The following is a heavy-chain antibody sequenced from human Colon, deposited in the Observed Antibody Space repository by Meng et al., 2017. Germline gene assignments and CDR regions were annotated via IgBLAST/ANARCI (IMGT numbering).Heavy chain of an antibody. CDR3: ARRSYCDGYCTVSHYYYYAMDV. Sequence: GGSLRLSCKGSGYSFSTYWIGWVRQMPGKGLEWMGIIYPGDSNTIYSPSFQGQVTISADKSISTAYLQWSSLKASDTAMYYCARRSYCDGYCTVSHYYYYAMDVWGQGTTVTVSS. CDR1: GYSFSTYW. V-gene: IGHV5-51*01. J-gene: IGHJ6*02. CDR2: IYPGDSNT. D-gene: IGHD2-21*02.